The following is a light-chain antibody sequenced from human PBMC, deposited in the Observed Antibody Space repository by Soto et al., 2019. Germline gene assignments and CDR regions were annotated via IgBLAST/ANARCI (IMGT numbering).Light chain of an antibody. CDR2: GAS. J-gene: IGKJ1*01. CDR1: QSVSSSY. CDR3: QPYGSSTQT. V-gene: IGKV3-20*01. Sequence: EIVLTQSPGTLSLSPGERATLSCRSSQSVSSSYLAWYQQKPGQAPRRLIYGASSRAAGIPDRFSGSGSVTDFTLTISRLEPEDLAVYYCQPYGSSTQTLGKGTKVEIK.